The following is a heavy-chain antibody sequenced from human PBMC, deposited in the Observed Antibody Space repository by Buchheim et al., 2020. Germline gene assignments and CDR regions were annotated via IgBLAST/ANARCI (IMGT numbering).Heavy chain of an antibody. V-gene: IGHV3-30*02. J-gene: IGHJ4*02. Sequence: QVQLVESGGGVVQPGRSLRLSCAASGFTFSSYGMHWVRQAPGKGLEWVAFIRYDGSNKYYADSVQGRFTISRDNSKNTLYLQMNSLRAEDTAVYYCAKTPHYWGQGTL. CDR1: GFTFSSYG. CDR3: AKTPHY. CDR2: IRYDGSNK.